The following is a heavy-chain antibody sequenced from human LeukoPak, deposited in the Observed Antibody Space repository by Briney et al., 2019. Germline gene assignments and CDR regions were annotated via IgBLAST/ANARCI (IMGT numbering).Heavy chain of an antibody. CDR3: ARGVPYPSWSGPHYSDD. J-gene: IGHJ4*02. Sequence: PGGSLRLSCAASGFTLSTYWMSWVRQAPGKGLEWVAHIKQDGSQEYYVDSVRGRFTISRDNAKNSLNLQMNYLRSDDTAVYYCARGVPYPSWSGPHYSDDWGQGILVTVSS. D-gene: IGHD3-3*01. CDR1: GFTLSTYW. CDR2: IKQDGSQE. V-gene: IGHV3-7*01.